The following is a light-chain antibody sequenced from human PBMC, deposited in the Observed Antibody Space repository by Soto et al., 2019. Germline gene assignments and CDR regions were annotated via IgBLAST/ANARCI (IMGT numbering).Light chain of an antibody. CDR2: DAS. Sequence: DIQMTQSPSTLSASVGDRVTITCRASQSISRWSAWYQQKPGKAPKLLIYDASSLQSGVPSRFSGGRSGTELTLTISSLQPDDFETYYCQQYDSYPYTFGQGTKVDIK. V-gene: IGKV1-5*01. CDR1: QSISRW. CDR3: QQYDSYPYT. J-gene: IGKJ2*01.